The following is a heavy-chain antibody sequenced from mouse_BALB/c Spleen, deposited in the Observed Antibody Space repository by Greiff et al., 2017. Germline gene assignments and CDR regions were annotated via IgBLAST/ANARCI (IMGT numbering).Heavy chain of an antibody. CDR3: ARGRVRRPYAMDY. J-gene: IGHJ4*01. Sequence: EVKVEESGGGLVKPGGSLKLSCAASGFTFSDYYMYWVRQTPEKRLEWVATISDGGSYTYYPDSVKGRFTISRDNAKNNLYLQMSSLKSEDTAMYYCARGRVRRPYAMDYWGQGTSVTVSS. D-gene: IGHD2-14*01. V-gene: IGHV5-4*02. CDR1: GFTFSDYY. CDR2: ISDGGSYT.